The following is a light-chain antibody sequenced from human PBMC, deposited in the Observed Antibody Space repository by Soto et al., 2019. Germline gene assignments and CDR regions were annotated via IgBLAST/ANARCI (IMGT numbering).Light chain of an antibody. J-gene: IGKJ1*01. CDR2: AAS. CDR1: PSISSY. CDR3: QQSYSTPWT. Sequence: DIQMTQSPSSLSASAGDRITITCRASPSISSYLNWYQQKPGKAPNLLIYAASSLQSGVPSRFSGSGSGTEFTLTISSLQPEDFATYYCQQSYSTPWTFGQGTKVEIK. V-gene: IGKV1-39*01.